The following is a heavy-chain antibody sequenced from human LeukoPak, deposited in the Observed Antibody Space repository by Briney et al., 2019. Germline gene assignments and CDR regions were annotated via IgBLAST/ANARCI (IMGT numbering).Heavy chain of an antibody. CDR2: LSGSGSNT. Sequence: PGGTLRLSCAASGFTFSSYAMIWVRHAPGKGLEWVSSLSGSGSNTYYADSVKGRFTISRDNSKNTLYLQINSFRAEDTAVYYCAKLVFSITGYWGQGTLVTVSS. D-gene: IGHD3-3*02. CDR3: AKLVFSITGY. J-gene: IGHJ4*02. V-gene: IGHV3-23*01. CDR1: GFTFSSYA.